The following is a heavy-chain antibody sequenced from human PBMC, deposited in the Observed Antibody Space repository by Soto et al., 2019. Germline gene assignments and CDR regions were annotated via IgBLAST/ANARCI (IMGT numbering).Heavy chain of an antibody. D-gene: IGHD2-15*01. CDR3: ARVRYCSDNSCYSWFDY. Sequence: PGRPLSLSCVASGFTFSNYWMHWVRQAPGKGLEWVSRISSDGSSTTYADSVKGRFTISRDNAENSLHLQMNSLRAEDTAVYYCARVRYCSDNSCYSWFDYWGQGTLVTVS. CDR2: ISSDGSST. CDR1: GFTFSNYW. J-gene: IGHJ4*02. V-gene: IGHV3-74*01.